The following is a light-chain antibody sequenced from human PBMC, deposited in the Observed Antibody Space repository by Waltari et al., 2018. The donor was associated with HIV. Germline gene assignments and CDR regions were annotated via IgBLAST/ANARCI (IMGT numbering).Light chain of an antibody. J-gene: IGKJ3*01. CDR2: DGS. CDR1: QSIRAS. V-gene: IGKV3-11*01. Sequence: EIVLTQSPSTLSLSPGERATLSCRASQSIRASLALYQQKAGQATRLLIFDGSNRAAGIPVRFSGSGSGTDFSLTISSLEPDAFAVYYCQHHSTWRGFTFGPVTTVDFK. CDR3: QHHSTWRGFT.